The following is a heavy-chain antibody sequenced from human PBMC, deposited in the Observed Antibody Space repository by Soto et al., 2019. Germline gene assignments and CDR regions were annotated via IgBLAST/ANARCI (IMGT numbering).Heavy chain of an antibody. Sequence: QVQLQESGPGLVKPSETLSLTCAVSGGSISSSNWWSWVRQPPGKGLEWIGEIYHSGSTNYNPSLKSRVTISVDKSKNQFSLKLSSVTAADTAVYHCARDKIEGSSNWYWTYWGQGTLVTVSS. CDR2: IYHSGST. CDR1: GGSISSSNW. V-gene: IGHV4-4*02. J-gene: IGHJ4*02. D-gene: IGHD6-13*01. CDR3: ARDKIEGSSNWYWTY.